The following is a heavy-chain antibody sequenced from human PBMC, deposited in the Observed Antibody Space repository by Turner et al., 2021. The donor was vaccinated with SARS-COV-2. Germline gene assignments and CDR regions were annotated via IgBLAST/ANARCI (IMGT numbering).Heavy chain of an antibody. Sequence: EVQLVESGGGLVQPGGSLRLSCAASGFTFSNYWMHWVRQAPGKGLVWVSRINSDGSSTSYADSVKGRFTISRDNAKNTLYLQMNSLRAEDTAVYYCVREIIVVVPAADYWGQGTLVTVSS. J-gene: IGHJ4*02. CDR2: INSDGSST. CDR1: GFTFSNYW. D-gene: IGHD2-2*01. V-gene: IGHV3-74*01. CDR3: VREIIVVVPAADY.